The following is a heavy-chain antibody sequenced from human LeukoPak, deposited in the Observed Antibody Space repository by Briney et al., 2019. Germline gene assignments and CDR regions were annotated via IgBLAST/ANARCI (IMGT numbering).Heavy chain of an antibody. J-gene: IGHJ4*02. Sequence: SETLSLTCTVSGGSISSYYWSWIRQPPGKGLEWIGYIYYSGSTNYNPSLKSRVTISVDTSKNQFSLKLSSVTAADTAVYYCARGSRKPQYCSGGSCYTGMMNYWGQGTLVTVSS. CDR2: IYYSGST. CDR3: ARGSRKPQYCSGGSCYTGMMNY. V-gene: IGHV4-59*12. D-gene: IGHD2-15*01. CDR1: GGSISSYY.